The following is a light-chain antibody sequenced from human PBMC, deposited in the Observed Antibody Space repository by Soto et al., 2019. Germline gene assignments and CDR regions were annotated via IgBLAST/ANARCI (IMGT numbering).Light chain of an antibody. CDR1: QSVSSN. CDR2: GAS. J-gene: IGKJ4*01. V-gene: IGKV3-20*01. Sequence: IVLTQSPATLSVSPGERATLSCRASQSVSSNLAWHQQRPGQAPRLLIYGASTRATGIPDRFSGSGSGTDFTLTISRLEPEDFAVYYCQQYGSSPLTFGGGTKVDIK. CDR3: QQYGSSPLT.